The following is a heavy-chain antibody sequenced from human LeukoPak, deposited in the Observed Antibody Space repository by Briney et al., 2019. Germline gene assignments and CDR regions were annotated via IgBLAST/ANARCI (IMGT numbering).Heavy chain of an antibody. D-gene: IGHD3-22*01. V-gene: IGHV3-30-3*01. CDR1: GFTFSSYA. J-gene: IGHJ5*02. CDR2: ISYDGSNK. CDR3: ARDAFITGFDP. Sequence: PGRSLRLSCAASGFTFSSYAMHWVRQAPGKGLEGVAVISYDGSNKYYADSVKGRFTISRDNSKNSLYLQMNSLRAEDTAVYYCARDAFITGFDPWGQGTLVTVSS.